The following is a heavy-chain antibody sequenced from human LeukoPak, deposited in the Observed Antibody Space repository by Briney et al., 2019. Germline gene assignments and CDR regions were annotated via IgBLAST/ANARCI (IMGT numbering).Heavy chain of an antibody. D-gene: IGHD2-15*01. CDR3: ARSPEIVDYYMDV. V-gene: IGHV4-30-4*08. CDR1: GGSISSGDYY. J-gene: IGHJ6*03. CDR2: IYYSGST. Sequence: NSSQTLSLTCTVSGGSISSGDYYWSWIRQPPWKGLEWIGYIYYSGSTYYNPSLKSRVTISVDTSKNQFSLKLSSVTAADTAVYYCARSPEIVDYYMDVWGKGTTVTVSS.